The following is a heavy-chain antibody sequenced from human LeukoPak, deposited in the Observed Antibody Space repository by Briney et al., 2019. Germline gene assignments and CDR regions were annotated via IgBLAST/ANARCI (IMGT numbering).Heavy chain of an antibody. D-gene: IGHD3-10*01. V-gene: IGHV3-23*01. CDR3: AKTGYYYGSGSYYFPDY. Sequence: GGSLRLSCAASGFTFSSYAMSWVRQAPGKGLEWVSAISGSGGSTYYADSVKGRFTISRDNSKNTLYLQMNSLRAEDTAVYYCAKTGYYYGSGSYYFPDYWGQGTLVTVPS. J-gene: IGHJ4*02. CDR2: ISGSGGST. CDR1: GFTFSSYA.